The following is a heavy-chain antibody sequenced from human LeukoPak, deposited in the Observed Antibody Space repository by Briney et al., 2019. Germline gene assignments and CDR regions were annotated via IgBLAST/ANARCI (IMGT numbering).Heavy chain of an antibody. V-gene: IGHV3-30*02. CDR3: AKDIGSYYDY. J-gene: IGHJ4*02. CDR2: IQYGGSKK. D-gene: IGHD3-10*01. Sequence: GGSLRLSCVASGFTFSSNGMHWVRQAPGKGLEWVTFIQYGGSKKYYADSVKGRFTISRDNSKNTLYLEMNSLRAEDTAVYYCAKDIGSYYDYWGQGILVTVSS. CDR1: GFTFSSNG.